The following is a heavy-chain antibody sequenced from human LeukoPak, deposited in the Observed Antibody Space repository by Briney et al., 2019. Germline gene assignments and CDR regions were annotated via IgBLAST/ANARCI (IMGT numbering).Heavy chain of an antibody. CDR3: ARGGSYIFDY. CDR2: INPNSGDT. D-gene: IGHD1-26*01. V-gene: IGHV1-2*06. Sequence: GASVKVSCKASGYTLTGYYMHWVRQAPGQGLEWMGRINPNSGDTNYAQKFQGRVTITRDTSISTAYMELSRRRSDATAVYYCARGGSYIFDYWGQGTLVTISS. CDR1: GYTLTGYY. J-gene: IGHJ4*02.